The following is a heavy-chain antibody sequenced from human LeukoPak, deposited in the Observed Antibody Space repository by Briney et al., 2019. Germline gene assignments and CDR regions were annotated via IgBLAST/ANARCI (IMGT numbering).Heavy chain of an antibody. CDR2: ISWNSGSI. V-gene: IGHV3-9*01. CDR1: GFTFDDYA. CDR3: ARDDVRGSSTIGSAFDI. D-gene: IGHD6-13*01. J-gene: IGHJ3*02. Sequence: GRSLRLSCAASGFTFDDYAMHWVRQAPGKGLEWVSGISWNSGSIGYADSVKGRFTISRDNAKNSLYLQMNSLRAEDTAVYYCARDDVRGSSTIGSAFDIWGQGTMVTVSS.